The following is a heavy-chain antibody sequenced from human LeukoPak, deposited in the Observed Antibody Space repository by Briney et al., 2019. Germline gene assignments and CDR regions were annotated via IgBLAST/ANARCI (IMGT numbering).Heavy chain of an antibody. Sequence: ASVKVSCKASGYTFTSYYMHWVRQAPGQGLEWMGIINPSGGSTSYAQKFQGRVTITRNTSISTAYMELSSLRSEDTAVYYCARGGHCSSTSCYLYYYMDVWGKGTTVTVSS. J-gene: IGHJ6*03. V-gene: IGHV1-46*01. D-gene: IGHD2-2*01. CDR1: GYTFTSYY. CDR2: INPSGGST. CDR3: ARGGHCSSTSCYLYYYMDV.